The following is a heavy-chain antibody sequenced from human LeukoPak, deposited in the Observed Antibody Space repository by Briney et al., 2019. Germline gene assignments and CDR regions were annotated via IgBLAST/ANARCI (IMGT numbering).Heavy chain of an antibody. V-gene: IGHV3-23*01. CDR1: GFTFNTYA. CDR2: ITDSGGST. D-gene: IGHD6-6*01. Sequence: GGSLRLSCAASGFTFNTYAMSWVRQAPGKGLEWVSAITDSGGSTYYADSVKGRFTISRDNAKNSLFLQMNSLRAEDTAVYYCARVVPYSSSLDYWGQGTLVTVSS. J-gene: IGHJ4*02. CDR3: ARVVPYSSSLDY.